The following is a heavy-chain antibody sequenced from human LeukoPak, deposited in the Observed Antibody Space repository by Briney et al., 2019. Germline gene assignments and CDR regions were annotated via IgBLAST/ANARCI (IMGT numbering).Heavy chain of an antibody. Sequence: SETLSLTCPVYGVSFSGYYWSWIRQPPGKGLEWLGEIHHSGSTNYYPPLKSRVTISLDTSKNQFSLKLSSVTAADTAVYYCARYSYSASGVYYYYYLDVWGKGTTVTVSS. CDR2: IHHSGST. D-gene: IGHD3-10*01. V-gene: IGHV4-34*01. CDR1: GVSFSGYY. J-gene: IGHJ6*03. CDR3: ARYSYSASGVYYYYYLDV.